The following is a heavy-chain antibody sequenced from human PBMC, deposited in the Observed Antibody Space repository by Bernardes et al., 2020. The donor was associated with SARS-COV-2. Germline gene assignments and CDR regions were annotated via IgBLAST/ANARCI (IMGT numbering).Heavy chain of an antibody. CDR2: ISYDGSNK. D-gene: IGHD3-10*01. CDR3: ASLITMVRGVPDY. V-gene: IGHV3-30-3*01. J-gene: IGHJ4*01. CDR1: GFTFSSYA. Sequence: GGSLRLSCAASGFTFSSYAMHWVRQAPGKGLEWVAVISYDGSNKYYADSVKGRFTISRDNSKNTLYLQMNSLRAEDTAVYYCASLITMVRGVPDYWGHGTLVTVSS.